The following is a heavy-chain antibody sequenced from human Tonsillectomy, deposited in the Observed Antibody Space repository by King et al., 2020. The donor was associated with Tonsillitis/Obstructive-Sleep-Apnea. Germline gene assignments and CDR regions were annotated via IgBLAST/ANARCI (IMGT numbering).Heavy chain of an antibody. CDR1: GFTFSSYE. V-gene: IGHV3-48*03. CDR3: ASPSYDLLTGYYTPFGY. CDR2: ISSSGSTI. J-gene: IGHJ4*02. Sequence: VQLVESGGGLVQPGGSLRLSCAASGFTFSSYEMNWVRQAPGKGLEWVSYISSSGSTIYYADSVKGRFTISRDNAKNSLYLQMNSLRAEDTAVYYCASPSYDLLTGYYTPFGYWGQGTLVTVSS. D-gene: IGHD3-9*01.